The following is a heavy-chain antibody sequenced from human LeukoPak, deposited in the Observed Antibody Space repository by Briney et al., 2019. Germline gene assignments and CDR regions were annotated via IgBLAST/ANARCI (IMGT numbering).Heavy chain of an antibody. Sequence: PGGSLGLSCVASGFSFRNHAMHWVRQAPGKGLEWVAVTSYDGSNKYYADSVKGRFTISRDNSKKTLYLEMNSLRDEDTAVYYCAREEYGADYLDNWGQGILVIVSP. J-gene: IGHJ4*02. D-gene: IGHD4-17*01. CDR3: AREEYGADYLDN. CDR1: GFSFRNHA. CDR2: TSYDGSNK. V-gene: IGHV3-30-3*01.